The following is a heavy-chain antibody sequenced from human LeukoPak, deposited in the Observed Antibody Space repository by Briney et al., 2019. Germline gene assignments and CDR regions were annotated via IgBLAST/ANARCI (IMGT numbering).Heavy chain of an antibody. CDR1: GFTFSSYA. V-gene: IGHV3-23*01. J-gene: IGHJ4*02. Sequence: QSGGSLRLSCAASGFTFSSYAMSWVRQAPGKGLEWVSAISGSGGSTYYADSVEGRFTISRDNSKNTLYLQMNSLRAEDTAVYYCAKAPRNSGYYYGHYFDYWGQGTLVTVSS. CDR3: AKAPRNSGYYYGHYFDY. CDR2: ISGSGGST. D-gene: IGHD3-22*01.